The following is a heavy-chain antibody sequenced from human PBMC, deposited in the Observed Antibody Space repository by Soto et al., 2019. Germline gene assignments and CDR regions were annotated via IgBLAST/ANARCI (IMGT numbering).Heavy chain of an antibody. D-gene: IGHD6-19*01. J-gene: IGHJ6*03. CDR2: MWYDGSNK. CDR1: GFTFSSYG. V-gene: IGHV3-33*01. Sequence: GGSLRLSCAASGFTFSSYGMHWVRQAPGKGLEWVAVMWYDGSNKYYADSVKGRFTISRDNSKNTLYLQMNSLRAEDTAVYYCARDYWDSSGWHHKTHYMDVWGKGTTVTVSS. CDR3: ARDYWDSSGWHHKTHYMDV.